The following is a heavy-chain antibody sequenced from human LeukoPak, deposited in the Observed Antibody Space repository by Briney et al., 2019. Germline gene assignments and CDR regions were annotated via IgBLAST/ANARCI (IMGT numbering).Heavy chain of an antibody. V-gene: IGHV3-7*01. CDR1: GFTFSPYW. CDR3: ARSGWWMATNFDY. J-gene: IGHJ4*02. D-gene: IGHD5-24*01. Sequence: PGGSLRLSCAASGFTFSPYWVTWVRQAPGMGLEWVANMKEDGGEKFYVDSVRGRFTISRDNAKNSLYLQMNSLRAEDTAVYYCARSGWWMATNFDYWGQGTLVTVSS. CDR2: MKEDGGEK.